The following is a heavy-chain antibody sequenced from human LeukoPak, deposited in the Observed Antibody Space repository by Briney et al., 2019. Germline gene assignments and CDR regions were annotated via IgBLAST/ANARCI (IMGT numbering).Heavy chain of an antibody. D-gene: IGHD5-24*01. CDR1: GFTFSTYS. V-gene: IGHV3-21*06. Sequence: GGSLRLSCTASGFTFSTYSMNWVRQAPGRGLEWVSAISSSGNYIYYADLVIGRFTNSRNNANNSLYLQMNSLRAEDTAVYYCARDGGGDAYNFDYWGQGILVTVSS. CDR3: ARDGGGDAYNFDY. CDR2: ISSSGNYI. J-gene: IGHJ4*02.